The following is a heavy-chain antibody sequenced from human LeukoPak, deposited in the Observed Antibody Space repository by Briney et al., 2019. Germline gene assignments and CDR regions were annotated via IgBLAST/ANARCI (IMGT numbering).Heavy chain of an antibody. CDR2: IKQDGSEK. CDR1: GFPFSSYW. Sequence: GGSLRLSCAASGFPFSSYWMSWVRQAPGKGLEWVAKIKQDGSEKYYVDSVKGRFTISRDNAKNSLHLQMNSLRAEDTAVYYCARESVTTGDYWGQGALVTVSS. V-gene: IGHV3-7*01. CDR3: ARESVTTGDY. J-gene: IGHJ4*02. D-gene: IGHD4-11*01.